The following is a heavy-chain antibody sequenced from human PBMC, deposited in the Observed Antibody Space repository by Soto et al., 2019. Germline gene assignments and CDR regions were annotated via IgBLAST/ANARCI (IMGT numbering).Heavy chain of an antibody. J-gene: IGHJ3*02. CDR2: IYYSGST. CDR3: ARDRGYYYDRSGYDEAAFDI. D-gene: IGHD3-22*01. Sequence: SETLSLTCTVAGGSSSSSSCYWSWIRQPPGKGLEWIGYIYYSGSTNYNPSLKSRVTISVDTSKNQFSLKLSSVTAADTAVYYCARDRGYYYDRSGYDEAAFDIWGQGTMLTVSS. CDR1: GGSSSSSSCY. V-gene: IGHV4-61*01.